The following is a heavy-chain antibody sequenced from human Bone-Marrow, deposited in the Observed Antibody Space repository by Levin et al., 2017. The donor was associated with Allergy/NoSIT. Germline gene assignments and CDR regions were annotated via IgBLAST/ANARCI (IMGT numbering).Heavy chain of an antibody. CDR1: GFILSDYY. V-gene: IGHV3-11*01. D-gene: IGHD5-12*01. Sequence: GESLKISCAASGFILSDYYMTWIRQAPGKGLQWLAYISSSSKTIYHADSVKGRFTISRDNAKNSLYLQMNSLTVDDTAVYYCARDRLDIAVNPYYYGMDVWGQGTTVTVSS. CDR3: ARDRLDIAVNPYYYGMDV. J-gene: IGHJ6*02. CDR2: ISSSSKTI.